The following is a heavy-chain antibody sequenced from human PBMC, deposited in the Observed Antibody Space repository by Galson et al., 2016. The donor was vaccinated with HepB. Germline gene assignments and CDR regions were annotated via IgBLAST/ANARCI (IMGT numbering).Heavy chain of an antibody. Sequence: SETLSLTCTVSGGSISGSSSYWGWIRQPPGKGLEWIGSIYYSGSTYYNPSLKSRVTISVDTSKNQFSLKLSSVTAADTAVYYCARRGDPLIPWIQLWLPVYWGQGTLVTVSS. D-gene: IGHD5-18*01. J-gene: IGHJ4*02. V-gene: IGHV4-39*01. CDR3: ARRGDPLIPWIQLWLPVY. CDR2: IYYSGST. CDR1: GGSISGSSSY.